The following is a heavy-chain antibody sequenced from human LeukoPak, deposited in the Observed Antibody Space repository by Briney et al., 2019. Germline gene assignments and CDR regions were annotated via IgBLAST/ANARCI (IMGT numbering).Heavy chain of an antibody. Sequence: SETLSLTCTVSGDSIDSSSSYWGWIRQPPGKGLEWIGNIYYSGSTYYNPSLKSRVTISVDTSKNQFSLKLTSVTAADTAVYYCARTTTIFGERTYQKYYFDYWGQGTLVTVSS. CDR2: IYYSGST. CDR3: ARTTTIFGERTYQKYYFDY. CDR1: GDSIDSSSSY. D-gene: IGHD3-3*01. V-gene: IGHV4-39*01. J-gene: IGHJ4*02.